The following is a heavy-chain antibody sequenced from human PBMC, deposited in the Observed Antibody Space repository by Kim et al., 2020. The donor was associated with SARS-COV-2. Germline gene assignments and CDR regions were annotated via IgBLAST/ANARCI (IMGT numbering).Heavy chain of an antibody. CDR1: GGSISSDY. J-gene: IGHJ3*02. CDR3: ARDSLGDYDILTGYVHDAFDI. D-gene: IGHD3-9*01. Sequence: SETLSLTCTVSGGSISSDYWSWIRQPPGKGLEWIGYIYYSGSTNYNPSLKSRVTISVDTSKNQFSLKLSSVTAADTAVYYCARDSLGDYDILTGYVHDAFDIWGKGTMVPVSS. CDR2: IYYSGST. V-gene: IGHV4-59*01.